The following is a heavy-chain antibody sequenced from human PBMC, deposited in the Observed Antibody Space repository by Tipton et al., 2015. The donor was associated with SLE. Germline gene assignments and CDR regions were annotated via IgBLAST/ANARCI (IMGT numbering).Heavy chain of an antibody. V-gene: IGHV4-39*01. CDR1: GDSISGSDYF. CDR3: VRLGGGY. J-gene: IGHJ4*02. D-gene: IGHD3-16*01. CDR2: IYFSGYT. Sequence: GLVKPSETLSLTCTVSGDSISGSDYFWGWIRQPPGKGLEWIGNIYFSGYTSYNPSLKSRVTISVDTSRNQFSLRLSSVTAADTAVYFCVRLGGGYWGPGTLLTVSS.